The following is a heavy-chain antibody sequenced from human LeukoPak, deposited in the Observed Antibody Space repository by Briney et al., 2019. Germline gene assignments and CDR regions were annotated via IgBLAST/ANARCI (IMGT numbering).Heavy chain of an antibody. D-gene: IGHD6-13*01. J-gene: IGHJ4*02. V-gene: IGHV1-69*01. CDR2: IIPIFGTA. Sequence: SVKVSCKASAGTFSSYAISWVRQAPGQGLEWMGGIIPIFGTANYAQKFQGRVTITADESTSTAYMELSSLRSEDTAVYYCARGTAAVNFPFDYWGQGTLVTVSS. CDR3: ARGTAAVNFPFDY. CDR1: AGTFSSYA.